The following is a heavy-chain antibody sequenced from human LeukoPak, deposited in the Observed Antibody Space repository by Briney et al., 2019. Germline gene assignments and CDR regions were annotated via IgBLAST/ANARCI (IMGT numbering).Heavy chain of an antibody. CDR3: ARVVGVVVIGKGNWFDP. CDR2: IWPSGST. Sequence: PSQTLSLTCSVSGGSISSGPYFWSWIRQSPGQGLEWIGYIWPSGSTNYNPSLKSRVTISVDTSKNQFSLKLSSVTAADTAVYYCARVVGVVVIGKGNWFDPWGQGTLVTVSS. J-gene: IGHJ5*02. V-gene: IGHV4-30-2*05. CDR1: GGSISSGPYF. D-gene: IGHD3-22*01.